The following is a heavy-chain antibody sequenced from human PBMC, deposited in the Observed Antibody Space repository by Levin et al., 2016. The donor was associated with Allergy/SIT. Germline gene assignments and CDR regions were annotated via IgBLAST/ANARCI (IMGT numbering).Heavy chain of an antibody. D-gene: IGHD1-14*01. CDR3: ASITAGLLLDY. J-gene: IGHJ4*02. Sequence: WVRQAPGQGLEWMGWISAYNGNTNYAQKLQGRVTMTTDTSTSTAYMELRSLRSDDTAVYYCASITAGLLLDYWGQGTLVTVSS. V-gene: IGHV1-18*01. CDR2: ISAYNGNT.